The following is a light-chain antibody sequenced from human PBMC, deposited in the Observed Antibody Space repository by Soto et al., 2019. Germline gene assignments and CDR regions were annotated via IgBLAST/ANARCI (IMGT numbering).Light chain of an antibody. CDR3: CSYPGRYIYVL. J-gene: IGLJ2*01. CDR2: EVT. Sequence: QSVLTQPRSVSGSPGQSVTISCTGSSSDVGAYNHVSWYQQHPGKAPKLLVYEVTKRPSGVPDRFSGSKSDNTASLTISGLQGDDEADYYCCSYPGRYIYVLFGGGTKVTVL. CDR1: SSDVGAYNH. V-gene: IGLV2-11*01.